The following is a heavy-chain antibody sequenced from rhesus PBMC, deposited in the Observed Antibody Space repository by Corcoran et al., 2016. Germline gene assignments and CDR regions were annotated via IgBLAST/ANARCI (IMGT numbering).Heavy chain of an antibody. V-gene: IGHV4-169*01. CDR3: ARVGLDYGSSYGYPD. Sequence: QVQLQESGPGLVKPSETLSVTCAVSGGSISSSYWSWIRQAPGKGLEWIGYIYGSGSSNNYNPALKSRGTLSVDTSKNQLSLKLSSVTTADTAVYYCARVGLDYGSSYGYPDWGQGVLVTVSS. CDR2: IYGSGSSN. J-gene: IGHJ4*01. D-gene: IGHD4-29*01. CDR1: GGSISSSY.